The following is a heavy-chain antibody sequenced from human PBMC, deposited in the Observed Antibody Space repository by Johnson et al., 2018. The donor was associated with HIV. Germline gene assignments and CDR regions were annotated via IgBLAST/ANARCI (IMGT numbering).Heavy chain of an antibody. CDR1: GFSFSTYN. J-gene: IGHJ3*02. CDR3: AKDQGQWLTQVWDAFDI. V-gene: IGHV3-30*18. Sequence: QVQLVESGGGVVQPGRSLRLSCAASGFSFSTYNMHWVRHAPGRGLEWVAFISYSGSDTYYVDSVKGRFTVSRDNSENTLFLQMNSLRDEDTAVYYCAKDQGQWLTQVWDAFDIWGQGTLVTVS. CDR2: ISYSGSDT. D-gene: IGHD6-19*01.